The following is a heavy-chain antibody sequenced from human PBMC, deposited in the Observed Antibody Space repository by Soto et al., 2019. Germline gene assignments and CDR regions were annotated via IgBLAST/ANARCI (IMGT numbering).Heavy chain of an antibody. D-gene: IGHD5-12*01. V-gene: IGHV1-18*01. CDR1: GYTFTSYG. J-gene: IGHJ4*02. CDR2: ISAYKGNT. Sequence: QVQLVQSGAEVKKPGASVKVSCKASGYTFTSYGISWVRQAPGQGLEWMGWISAYKGNTNYAQKLQGRITMTTDTSTSTAYMELRSLRSDDTAVYYCARGAYSGYDNGPFDYWGQGTLVTVSS. CDR3: ARGAYSGYDNGPFDY.